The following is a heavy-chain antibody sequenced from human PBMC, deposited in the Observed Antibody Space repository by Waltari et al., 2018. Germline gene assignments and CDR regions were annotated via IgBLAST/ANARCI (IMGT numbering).Heavy chain of an antibody. D-gene: IGHD2-8*02. CDR3: VGTPHWYYFDY. J-gene: IGHJ4*02. CDR1: GFSCSSYW. V-gene: IGHV3-7*01. CDR2: IKEDGSAK. Sequence: EVQLVESGGDLVQPGGSLRLSCTASGFSCSSYWMSWVSQAPGKGPGWVANIKEDGSAKYYVDSVKGRFTISRDNAKNSLYLQMNNLRVEDTALYYCVGTPHWYYFDYWGPGTLVTVSS.